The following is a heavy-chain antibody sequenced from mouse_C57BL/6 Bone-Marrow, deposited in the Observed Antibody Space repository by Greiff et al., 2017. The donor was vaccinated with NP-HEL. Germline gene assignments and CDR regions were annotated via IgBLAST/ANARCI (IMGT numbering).Heavy chain of an antibody. CDR2: FHPYNDDT. CDR1: GYTFTTYP. CDR3: ARGGNYWYYFDY. J-gene: IGHJ2*01. V-gene: IGHV1-47*01. D-gene: IGHD2-1*01. Sequence: QVQLQQSGAELVKPGASVKMSCKASGYTFTTYPIEWVKQNHGKSLEWIGNFHPYNDDTEYNEKFKNKATLTVEKSSSTVYLELSRLTSDDCSVYYCARGGNYWYYFDYWGQGTTLTVSS.